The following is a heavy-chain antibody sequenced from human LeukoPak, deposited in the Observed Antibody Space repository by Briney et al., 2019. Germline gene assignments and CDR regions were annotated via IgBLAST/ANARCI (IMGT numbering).Heavy chain of an antibody. CDR3: ARGSDLGTRCPRCPSDY. D-gene: IGHD2-2*01. V-gene: IGHV3-21*01. CDR2: ISSSSYI. J-gene: IGHJ4*02. CDR1: GFTFSSYS. Sequence: GGSLRLSCAASGFTFSSYSMNWVRQAPGKGLEWVSSISSSSYIYYADSVKGRFTISRDNAKNSLYLQMNSLRAEDTAVYYCARGSDLGTRCPRCPSDYWGQGTLVTVSS.